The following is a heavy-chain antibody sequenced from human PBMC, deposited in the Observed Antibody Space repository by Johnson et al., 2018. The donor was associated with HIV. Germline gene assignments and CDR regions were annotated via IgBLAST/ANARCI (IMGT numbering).Heavy chain of an antibody. D-gene: IGHD1/OR15-1a*01. CDR3: VRDISGTLGDAFDI. V-gene: IGHV3-13*01. CDR1: GCTFSRDD. CDR2: IGTAGDT. J-gene: IGHJ3*02. Sequence: VQLVESGGGLEQPGGSLRLSCADSGCTFSRDDMHGVRQATGKGLEWVSGIGTAGDTYYPGSVKGRFTISRENAKNSLDLQMNSLRAGDTAVYYCVRDISGTLGDAFDIWGQGTMVTVSS.